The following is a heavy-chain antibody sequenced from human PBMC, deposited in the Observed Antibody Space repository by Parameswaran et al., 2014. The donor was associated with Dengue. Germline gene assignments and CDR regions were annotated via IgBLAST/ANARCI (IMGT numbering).Heavy chain of an antibody. Sequence: RWIRQPPGKGLEWVANIKQDGSEKYYVDSVKGRFTISRDNAKNSLYLQMNSLRAEDTAVYYCARDSPRQLVPRPTGYWGQGTLVTVSS. CDR3: ARDSPRQLVPRPTGY. J-gene: IGHJ4*02. V-gene: IGHV3-7*01. CDR2: IKQDGSEK. D-gene: IGHD6-13*01.